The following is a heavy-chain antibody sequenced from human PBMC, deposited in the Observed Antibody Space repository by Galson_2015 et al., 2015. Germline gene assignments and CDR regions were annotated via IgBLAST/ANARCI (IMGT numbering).Heavy chain of an antibody. CDR2: ISGSSATI. CDR1: GFTFSTYR. V-gene: IGHV3-48*02. D-gene: IGHD3-3*01. J-gene: IGHJ4*02. CDR3: ARDPGPYDFWSGYGNYFDC. Sequence: SLRLSCAASGFTFSTYRMSWVRQAPGKGLEWISYISGSSATIYYADSVKGRFTISRDNAKSSLYLQMNTLRDEDTALYYCARDPGPYDFWSGYGNYFDCWGQGTLVTVSS.